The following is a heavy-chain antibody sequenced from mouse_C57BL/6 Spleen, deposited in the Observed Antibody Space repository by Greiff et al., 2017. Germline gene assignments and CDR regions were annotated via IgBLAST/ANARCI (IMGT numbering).Heavy chain of an antibody. Sequence: EVQLQQSGTVLARPGASVKMSCKTSGYTFTSYWMHWVKQRPGQGLEWIGTIYPGNSDASYNQKFKGKATLTAVTSDSTAYMELSSLTNEDSAVYYCTTAQAYYYAMDYWGQGTSVTVSS. D-gene: IGHD3-2*02. V-gene: IGHV1-5*01. J-gene: IGHJ4*01. CDR1: GYTFTSYW. CDR3: TTAQAYYYAMDY. CDR2: IYPGNSDA.